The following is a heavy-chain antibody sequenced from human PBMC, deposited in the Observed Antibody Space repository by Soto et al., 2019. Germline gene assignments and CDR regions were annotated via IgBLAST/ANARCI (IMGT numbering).Heavy chain of an antibody. CDR1: GYTFTIYG. J-gene: IGHJ6*02. D-gene: IGHD5-12*01. Sequence: QVQLVQSGGEVKKPGASVKVSCKASGYTFTIYGINWVRQAPGQGLEWMGWISPDNGNTNYAQKLQGRVTMITDTSTRTAYMELRSLRSDATAVYYCARALGYSGYAGMDVWGQGTTVTVSS. V-gene: IGHV1-18*01. CDR2: ISPDNGNT. CDR3: ARALGYSGYAGMDV.